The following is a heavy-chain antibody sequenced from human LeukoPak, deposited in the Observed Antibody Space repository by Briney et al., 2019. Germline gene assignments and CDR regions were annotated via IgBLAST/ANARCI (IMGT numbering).Heavy chain of an antibody. Sequence: SETLSLTCSVSCDSVTSGNYYWSWIRQHPEKGPECIGHIHHSGTIYYNPSLLSRATISVDASKNQFSLRLSSVTAADTALYYCAGGNDDSKLHHWGQGTLVTVSS. V-gene: IGHV4-31*03. J-gene: IGHJ1*01. CDR3: AGGNDDSKLHH. CDR1: CDSVTSGNYY. D-gene: IGHD3-22*01. CDR2: IHHSGTI.